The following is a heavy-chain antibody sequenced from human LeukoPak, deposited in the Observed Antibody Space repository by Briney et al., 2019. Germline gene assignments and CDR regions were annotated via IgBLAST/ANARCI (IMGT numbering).Heavy chain of an antibody. D-gene: IGHD6-13*01. Sequence: ASVKVSCKASGGTFSSYAISWVRQAPGQGLEWMGGIIPIFDTSNYAQKFQGRVTFTSDDSTSTAYMELSSLRSEDTAVYYCARLKRGIGAAGTSLRGWFDPWGQGTLVTVSS. V-gene: IGHV1-69*13. J-gene: IGHJ5*02. CDR1: GGTFSSYA. CDR3: ARLKRGIGAAGTSLRGWFDP. CDR2: IIPIFDTS.